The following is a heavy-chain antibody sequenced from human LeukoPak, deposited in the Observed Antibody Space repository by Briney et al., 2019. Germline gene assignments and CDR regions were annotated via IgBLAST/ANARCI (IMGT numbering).Heavy chain of an antibody. Sequence: GESLKISCKGSGYRFTNYWIAWVRQMPGKGLEWMGIIYPGDSDIRYSPSFQGHVTISADKSSSTAYLQWSSLKASDTAMYYSAKRGATLGEFDPWGQGTLVTVSS. CDR2: IYPGDSDI. CDR1: GYRFTNYW. J-gene: IGHJ5*02. V-gene: IGHV5-51*01. CDR3: AKRGATLGEFDP. D-gene: IGHD5-24*01.